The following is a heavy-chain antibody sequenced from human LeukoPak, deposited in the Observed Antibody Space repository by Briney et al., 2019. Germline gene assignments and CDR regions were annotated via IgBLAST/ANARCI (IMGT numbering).Heavy chain of an antibody. CDR2: IYYSGST. CDR1: GGSISSGGYH. Sequence: SETLSLTCTVSGGSISSGGYHWSWIRQHPGKGLEWIGYIYYSGSTYYNPSLKSRVTISVDTSKNQFSLKLSSVTAADTAVYYCASIVAAGTRRVDYWGQGTLVTVSS. J-gene: IGHJ4*02. CDR3: ASIVAAGTRRVDY. D-gene: IGHD6-13*01. V-gene: IGHV4-31*03.